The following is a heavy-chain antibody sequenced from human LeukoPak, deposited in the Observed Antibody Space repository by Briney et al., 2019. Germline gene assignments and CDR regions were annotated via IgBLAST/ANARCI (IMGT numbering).Heavy chain of an antibody. J-gene: IGHJ4*02. CDR3: TKDKFIVGLPAASLVFDN. V-gene: IGHV3-23*01. Sequence: GGSLRLSCAASGFTFSSYAMSWVRQAPGKGLEWVSAISGSVASTYYADSVKGRFTISRDNSKNTLYLQMNSLRAEDTAVYYCTKDKFIVGLPAASLVFDNWGQGTLVTVSS. CDR2: ISGSVAST. D-gene: IGHD2-2*01. CDR1: GFTFSSYA.